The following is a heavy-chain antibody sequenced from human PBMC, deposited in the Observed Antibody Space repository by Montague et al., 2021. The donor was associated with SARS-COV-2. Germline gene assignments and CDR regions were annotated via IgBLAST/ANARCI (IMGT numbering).Heavy chain of an antibody. CDR1: GGSMNSGSHY. D-gene: IGHD4-11*01. CDR3: VKDGWIDYVNLYFES. CDR2: IFSRGST. Sequence: TLSLTCTVSGGSMNSGSHYRSWIRQPAGKGLEWIGRIFSRGSTTYNPSFTRRVTISADKSKNQFSLNLTSVTAADTAVYYCVKDGWIDYVNLYFESWGQGTLVAVSS. V-gene: IGHV4-61*02. J-gene: IGHJ4*02.